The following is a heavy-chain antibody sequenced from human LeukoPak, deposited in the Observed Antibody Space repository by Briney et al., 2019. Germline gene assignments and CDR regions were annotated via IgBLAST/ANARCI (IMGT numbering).Heavy chain of an antibody. J-gene: IGHJ4*02. Sequence: PSGTLSLTCGVSGGSISDTNWWTWFRQPPGKGLEWIGEVNLQGSTNYNPSLKSRVAISVGKSENHISLKLTSVTAADTAVYYCAREGGPYRPLDYSGQGTLVTVAS. CDR2: VNLQGST. CDR3: AREGGPYRPLDY. V-gene: IGHV4-4*02. CDR1: GGSISDTNW.